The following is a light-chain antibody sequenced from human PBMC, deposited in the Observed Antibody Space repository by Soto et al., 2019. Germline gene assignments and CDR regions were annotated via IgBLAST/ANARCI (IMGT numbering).Light chain of an antibody. CDR1: QNIGSW. J-gene: IGKJ5*01. CDR2: KAT. V-gene: IGKV1-5*03. CDR3: QQAYSFPIT. Sequence: DIQMTQSPSTLSASVGDGVTITCRASQNIGSWLAWYQQKPGEAPKLLISKATNLQSGVPSRFSGSGSGTDFTLTINSLQPEDFATYYCQQAYSFPITFGQGTRLEIK.